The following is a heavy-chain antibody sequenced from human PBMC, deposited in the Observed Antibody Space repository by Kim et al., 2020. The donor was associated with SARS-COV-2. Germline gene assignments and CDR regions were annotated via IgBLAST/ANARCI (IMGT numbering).Heavy chain of an antibody. CDR2: ISSYTAPQ. CDR1: GFSFSSYA. V-gene: IGHV3-30-3*02. Sequence: GGSLRLSCAASGFSFSSYAMPWVRQTPGRGLEWVAVISSYTAPQVYADSVGGRFTVSRYNSYNILYLEMSDLRAHDTAVYYCAKYQSTHFDAWGQGTLVTVSS. CDR3: AKYQSTHFDA. J-gene: IGHJ4*02. D-gene: IGHD2-2*01.